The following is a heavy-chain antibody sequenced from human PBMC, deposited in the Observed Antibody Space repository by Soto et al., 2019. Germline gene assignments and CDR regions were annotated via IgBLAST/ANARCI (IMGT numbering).Heavy chain of an antibody. J-gene: IGHJ3*02. CDR2: ISSSGSTV. D-gene: IGHD3-3*01. CDR1: TFTFNTYS. Sequence: GGSLRLSCAASTFTFNTYSMNWVRQTPGKGLEWISYISSSGSTVHYADAVKGRFTIPRDNAKNSLHLQMNSLRVEDTAVYYCARDFRDSTIFGVTIISAFDMWGQGTMVTVSS. CDR3: ARDFRDSTIFGVTIISAFDM. V-gene: IGHV3-48*01.